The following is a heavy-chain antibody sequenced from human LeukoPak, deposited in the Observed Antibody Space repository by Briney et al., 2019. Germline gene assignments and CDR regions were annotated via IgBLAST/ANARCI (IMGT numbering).Heavy chain of an antibody. CDR2: IRSKLNGFAT. V-gene: IGHV3-73*01. J-gene: IGHJ4*02. Sequence: GGSLRLSCAASGFAFSDSAIHWVRRTSGKGLEWLCRIRSKLNGFATAYGASAEGRFTVSRDDSKNTAYLQMNSLRTEDTALYYCTTLHSSTVFESWGRGTLVTVSS. D-gene: IGHD6-13*01. CDR3: TTLHSSTVFES. CDR1: GFAFSDSA.